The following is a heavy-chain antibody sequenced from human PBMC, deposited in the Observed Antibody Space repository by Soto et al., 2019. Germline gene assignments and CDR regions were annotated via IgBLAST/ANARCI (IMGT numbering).Heavy chain of an antibody. CDR2: ITGSGGST. J-gene: IGHJ4*02. Sequence: GGSLRLSCAASGFTFSIYAMSWVCQAPGKGLEWVSTITGSGGSTHYADSVKGRFTISRDNSKNTLYLQMNSLTAEDTAVYYCATNFLVGYYYFDYWGQGTLVTVSS. D-gene: IGHD3-9*01. CDR1: GFTFSIYA. CDR3: ATNFLVGYYYFDY. V-gene: IGHV3-23*01.